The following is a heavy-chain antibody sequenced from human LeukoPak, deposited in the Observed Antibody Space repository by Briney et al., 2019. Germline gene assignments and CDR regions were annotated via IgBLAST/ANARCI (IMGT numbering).Heavy chain of an antibody. D-gene: IGHD1-7*01. CDR1: GGTFSSYA. J-gene: IGHJ4*02. CDR2: IIPILGTA. V-gene: IGHV1-69*04. CDR3: AGRITGTSYYFDY. Sequence: GASVKVSCKASGGTFSSYAISWVRQAPGQGLEWMGRIIPILGTANYAQKFQGRVTITADKSTSTAYMELSSLRSEDTAVYYCAGRITGTSYYFDYWGQGTLVTVSS.